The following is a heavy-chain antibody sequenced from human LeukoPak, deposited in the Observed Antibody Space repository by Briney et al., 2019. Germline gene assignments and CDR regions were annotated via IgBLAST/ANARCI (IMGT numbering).Heavy chain of an antibody. D-gene: IGHD2-2*01. CDR3: ARDPDPGYCSSTSCYDDAFDI. CDR2: ISSSGSTI. CDR1: GFTFSSYE. J-gene: IGHJ3*02. V-gene: IGHV3-48*03. Sequence: GGSLRLSCAASGFTFSSYEMNWVRQAPGKGLEWVSYISSSGSTIYYADSVKGRFTISRDNAKNSLHLQMNSLRAEDTAVYYCARDPDPGYCSSTSCYDDAFDIWGQGTMVTVSS.